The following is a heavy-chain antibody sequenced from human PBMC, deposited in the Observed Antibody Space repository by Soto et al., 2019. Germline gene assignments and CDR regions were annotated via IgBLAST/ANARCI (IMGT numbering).Heavy chain of an antibody. CDR2: IYYSGST. V-gene: IGHV4-39*07. CDR1: GGSISSSSYY. J-gene: IGHJ6*02. CDR3: ARSCFGGSCYSGYYYGMDV. D-gene: IGHD2-15*01. Sequence: SETLSLTCTVSGGSISSSSYYWGWIRQPPGEGLEWIGSIYYSGSTYYNPSLKSRVTISVDTSKNQFSLKLSSVTAADTAVYYCARSCFGGSCYSGYYYGMDVWGQGTTVTVSS.